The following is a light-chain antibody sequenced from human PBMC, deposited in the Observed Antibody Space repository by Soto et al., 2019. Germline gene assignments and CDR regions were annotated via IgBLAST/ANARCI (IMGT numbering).Light chain of an antibody. CDR2: AAS. J-gene: IGKJ5*01. CDR3: QQSYSTPRA. CDR1: QSIRSK. V-gene: IGKV1-39*01. Sequence: DIEMSQSPSSLSASVGDRVTITCRASQSIRSKLNLYQQKPGKAPTLLIYAASTLHSGVPSRFSGSGSGTDFTLTISSLQPEDFATYYCQQSYSTPRAFGQGTRLEIK.